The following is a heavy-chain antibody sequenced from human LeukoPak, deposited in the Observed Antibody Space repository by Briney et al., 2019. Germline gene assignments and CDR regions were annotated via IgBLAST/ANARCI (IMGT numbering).Heavy chain of an antibody. V-gene: IGHV4-34*01. Sequence: PSETLSLTCAVYGGSFSGYYWSWIRQPPGKGLEWIGGINHSGGTNYNPSLKSRVTISVDTSKNQFSLKLSSVTAADTAVYYCARGRYCSSTSCYRPSYYYYMDVWGKGTTVTVSS. CDR2: INHSGGT. D-gene: IGHD2-2*01. CDR1: GGSFSGYY. CDR3: ARGRYCSSTSCYRPSYYYYMDV. J-gene: IGHJ6*03.